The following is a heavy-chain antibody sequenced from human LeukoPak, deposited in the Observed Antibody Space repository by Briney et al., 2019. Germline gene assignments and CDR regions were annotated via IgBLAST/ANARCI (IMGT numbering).Heavy chain of an antibody. Sequence: PSETLSLTCTVSGYSISSGYYWGWIRQPPGKGLEWIGSIYHSGSTYYNPSLKSRVTISVDTSKNQFSLKLSSVTAADTAVYYCARDPYSSGWYPLDYFDYWGQGTLVTVSS. CDR3: ARDPYSSGWYPLDYFDY. D-gene: IGHD6-19*01. V-gene: IGHV4-38-2*02. J-gene: IGHJ4*02. CDR1: GYSISSGYY. CDR2: IYHSGST.